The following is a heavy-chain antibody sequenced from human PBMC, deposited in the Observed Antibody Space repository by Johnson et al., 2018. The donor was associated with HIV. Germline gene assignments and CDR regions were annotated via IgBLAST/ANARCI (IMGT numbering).Heavy chain of an antibody. V-gene: IGHV3-9*01. Sequence: VQLVESGGGLVQPGRSLRLSCAASGFTFDDYAMHWVRQAPGKGLEWVSGISWNSGSIGYADSVTGRFTISRDNAKNPLYLQMNSLRAEDTALYYCAKDTTWGEPPGIWGQGTMVTVSS. CDR2: ISWNSGSI. J-gene: IGHJ3*02. CDR1: GFTFDDYA. D-gene: IGHD3-16*01. CDR3: AKDTTWGEPPGI.